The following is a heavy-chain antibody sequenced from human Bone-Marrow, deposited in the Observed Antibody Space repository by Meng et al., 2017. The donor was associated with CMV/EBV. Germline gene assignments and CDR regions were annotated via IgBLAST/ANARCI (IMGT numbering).Heavy chain of an antibody. Sequence: ASVKVSCKASGYTFTGYYMHWVRQAAGQGLEWMGWINPNSGGTNYAQKFQGRVTMTRDTSISTAYMELSRLKSDDTAVYYCTRADSGSVYNWFDPWGQGTLVTVSS. V-gene: IGHV1-2*02. CDR3: TRADSGSVYNWFDP. D-gene: IGHD2-21*01. CDR1: GYTFTGYY. CDR2: INPNSGGT. J-gene: IGHJ5*02.